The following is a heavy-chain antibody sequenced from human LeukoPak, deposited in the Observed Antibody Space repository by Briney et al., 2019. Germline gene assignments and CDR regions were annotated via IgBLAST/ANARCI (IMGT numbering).Heavy chain of an antibody. CDR1: GYTFTSYY. J-gene: IGHJ2*01. V-gene: IGHV1-46*01. D-gene: IGHD6-13*01. CDR2: INPSGGST. Sequence: ASVKVSCKASGYTFTSYYMHWVRQAPGQGLEWMGIINPSGGSTSYAQKFQGRVTMTRDTSTSTVYMGLSSLRSEDTAVYYCARDRSPAAGTPNRYFDLWGRGTLVTVSS. CDR3: ARDRSPAAGTPNRYFDL.